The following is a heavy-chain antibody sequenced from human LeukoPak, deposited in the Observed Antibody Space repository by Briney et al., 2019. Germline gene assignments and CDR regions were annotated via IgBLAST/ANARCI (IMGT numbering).Heavy chain of an antibody. J-gene: IGHJ6*03. D-gene: IGHD2-2*02. CDR2: IYSGGST. V-gene: IGHV3-53*01. Sequence: GGSLRLSCAASGFTVSSNYMSWVRQAPGKGLEWVSVIYSGGSTYYADSVKGRFTISRDNSENTLYLQMNSLRAEDTAVYYCASKAYCSSTSCYKNYYYMDVWGKGTTVTVSS. CDR1: GFTVSSNY. CDR3: ASKAYCSSTSCYKNYYYMDV.